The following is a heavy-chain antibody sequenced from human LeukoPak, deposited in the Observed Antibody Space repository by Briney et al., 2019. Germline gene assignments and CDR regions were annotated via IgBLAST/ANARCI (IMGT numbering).Heavy chain of an antibody. CDR1: GFTFSNYA. CDR2: ISRSGDKT. V-gene: IGHV3-23*01. CDR3: ARFCGPSTCYSGFDS. Sequence: GSLRLSCSASGFTFSNYAMTWVRQAPGQGLEWVSTISRSGDKTYYAASAKGRFTISRDNSKNTLYLQMNSLRAADTAIYYCARFCGPSTCYSGFDSWGQGTLVTVSS. J-gene: IGHJ4*02. D-gene: IGHD2-15*01.